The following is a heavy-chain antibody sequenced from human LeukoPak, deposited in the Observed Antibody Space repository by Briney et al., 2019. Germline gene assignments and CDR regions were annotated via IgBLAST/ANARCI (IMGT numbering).Heavy chain of an antibody. D-gene: IGHD3-22*01. CDR1: GGTFGSYA. CDR2: IIPIFGTA. CDR3: ASGYYYDSSGYYGYYYYYYMDV. V-gene: IGHV1-69*13. Sequence: SVKVSCKASGGTFGSYAISWVRQAPGQGLEWMGGIIPIFGTANYAQKFQGRVTITADESTSTAYMELSSLRSEDTAVYYCASGYYYDSSGYYGYYYYYYMDVWGKGTTVTISS. J-gene: IGHJ6*03.